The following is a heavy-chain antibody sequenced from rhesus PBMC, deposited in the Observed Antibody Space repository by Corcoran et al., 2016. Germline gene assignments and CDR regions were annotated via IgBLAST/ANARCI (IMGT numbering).Heavy chain of an antibody. CDR2: IIRGIGSTK. J-gene: IGHJ4*01. Sequence: EVQLVESGGGLVQPGGSLRLSCAASGFTFSDHYMDWVRQAPGKGLVWASSIIRGIGSTKLYPYSVKCRFTISRDNAKNTVYLQMNSLSAEDTAVYYCASNSGSYYYGYWGQGVLVTVSS. CDR1: GFTFSDHY. V-gene: IGHV3-110*02. D-gene: IGHD3-16*01. CDR3: ASNSGSYYYGY.